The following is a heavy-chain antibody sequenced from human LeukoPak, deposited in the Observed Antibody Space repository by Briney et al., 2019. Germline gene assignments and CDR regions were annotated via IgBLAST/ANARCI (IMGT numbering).Heavy chain of an antibody. CDR3: ARGTYNYGYIFDY. D-gene: IGHD5-18*01. CDR1: GFTFSRYS. V-gene: IGHV3-21*01. CDR2: ISTSSSYI. Sequence: GGSLRLSCAASGFTFSRYSMNWVRQAPGKGLEWVSSISTSSSYIYYADSVKGRFTSSRDNAKNSLYLQMNSLRAEDTAVYYCARGTYNYGYIFDYWGQGTLVTVSS. J-gene: IGHJ4*02.